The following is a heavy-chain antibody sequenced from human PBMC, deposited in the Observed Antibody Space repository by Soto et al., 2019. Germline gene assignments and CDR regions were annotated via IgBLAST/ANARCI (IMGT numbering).Heavy chain of an antibody. J-gene: IGHJ4*02. Sequence: ASVKVSCKASGGTFSSYAISWVRQAPGQGLEWMGGIIPIFGTANYAQKFQGRVTITADESTSTAYMELSSLRSEDTAVYYCARDVAVAGTGNFDYWGQGTLVTVSS. CDR1: GGTFSSYA. D-gene: IGHD6-19*01. CDR2: IIPIFGTA. V-gene: IGHV1-69*13. CDR3: ARDVAVAGTGNFDY.